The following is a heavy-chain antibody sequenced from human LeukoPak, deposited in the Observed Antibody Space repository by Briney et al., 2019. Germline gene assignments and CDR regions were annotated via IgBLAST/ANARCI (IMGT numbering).Heavy chain of an antibody. CDR3: TRLLYGSGSYYNYGMDV. D-gene: IGHD3-10*01. CDR2: IRSKANSYAT. CDR1: GFTFSGSA. Sequence: GGSLRLSCAASGFTFSGSAMHWVRQASGKGLEWVGRIRSKANSYATAYAASAKGRFTISRDDSKNTAYLQMNSLKTEDTAVYYCTRLLYGSGSYYNYGMDVWGQGTTVTVSS. J-gene: IGHJ6*02. V-gene: IGHV3-73*01.